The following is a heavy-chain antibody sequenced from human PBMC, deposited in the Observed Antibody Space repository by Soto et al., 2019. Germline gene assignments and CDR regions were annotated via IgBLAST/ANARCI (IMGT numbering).Heavy chain of an antibody. CDR3: ARAHILVSVTLHENYFDS. CDR1: GGTFSNSG. D-gene: IGHD2-21*02. CDR2: MIPIFDTT. V-gene: IGHV1-69*13. J-gene: IGHJ4*02. Sequence: SVKVSCKASGGTFSNSGISWVRQAPGQGLEWMGGMIPIFDTTNYAQKLQGRITIIADESTNTVYMELSNLRSADTGVYYCARAHILVSVTLHENYFDSWGQGTLVTVSS.